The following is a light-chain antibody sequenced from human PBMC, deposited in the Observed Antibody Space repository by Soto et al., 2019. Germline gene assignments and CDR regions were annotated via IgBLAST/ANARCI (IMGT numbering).Light chain of an antibody. J-gene: IGKJ1*01. CDR1: QSVTTN. Sequence: EIVMTQSPATLSVSPGESATLSCLASQSVTTNLAWYQQKPGQAPRLLIYDSSTRATGIPARFSGSGSGTDFTLTISSLQPDDFATYYCQHYSSYSEAFGQGTKVDIK. V-gene: IGKV3-15*01. CDR3: QHYSSYSEA. CDR2: DSS.